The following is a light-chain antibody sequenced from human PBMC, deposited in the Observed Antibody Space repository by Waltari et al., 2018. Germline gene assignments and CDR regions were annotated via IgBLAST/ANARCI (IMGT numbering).Light chain of an antibody. J-gene: IGKJ3*01. Sequence: DIQMTQSPSSLSASVGDRITIHCRASQSISGYLNWYQQKPGKVPKALIYITSTLQSGVPSRFSGSGSGTDFTLTISSLQPEDFATYYCQQTYVTPMTFGPGTKVDIK. V-gene: IGKV1-39*01. CDR3: QQTYVTPMT. CDR2: ITS. CDR1: QSISGY.